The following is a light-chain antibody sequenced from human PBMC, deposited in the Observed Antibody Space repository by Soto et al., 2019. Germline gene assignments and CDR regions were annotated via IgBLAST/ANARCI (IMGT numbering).Light chain of an antibody. Sequence: QSALTQPASVSGSPGQSITISCSGTSSDFGGYNVVSGYHQHPAKAPKLIIYEGTKRPSGVSNRFSGSKSGNAASLTISGLQTEDEADYYCCSYADTSTFWVVFGGGTKVTVL. CDR1: SSDFGGYNV. V-gene: IGLV2-23*03. CDR3: CSYADTSTFWVV. CDR2: EGT. J-gene: IGLJ3*02.